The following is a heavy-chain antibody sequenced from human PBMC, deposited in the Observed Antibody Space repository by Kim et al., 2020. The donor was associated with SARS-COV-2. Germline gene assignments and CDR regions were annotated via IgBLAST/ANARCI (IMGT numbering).Heavy chain of an antibody. V-gene: IGHV4-59*01. J-gene: IGHJ6*02. CDR3: ARDGGAGSSGMDV. Sequence: NPSLKSRVTISVDTSKNPFSLKLSALTTADTAVYFCARDGGAGSSGMDVWGQGTTVTVSS. D-gene: IGHD3-10*01.